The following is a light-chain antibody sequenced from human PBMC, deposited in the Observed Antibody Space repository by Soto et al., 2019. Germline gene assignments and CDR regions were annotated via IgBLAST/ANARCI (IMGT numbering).Light chain of an antibody. V-gene: IGKV3-11*01. CDR3: QQRSNWPVT. J-gene: IGKJ1*01. Sequence: EIVLTQSPATLSLSPGERATLSCRASQSVSSYLAWYQQKPGQAPRLLIYDASTRDTGIPARFSGSGSVTDFTLPIRSLEPEDFAVNYCQQRSNWPVTFGQGTKVEIK. CDR1: QSVSSY. CDR2: DAS.